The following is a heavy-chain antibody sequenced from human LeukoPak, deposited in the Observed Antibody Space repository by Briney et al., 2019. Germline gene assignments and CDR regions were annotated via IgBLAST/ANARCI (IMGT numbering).Heavy chain of an antibody. D-gene: IGHD3-3*01. J-gene: IGHJ4*02. CDR3: VKAAGFFRVYY. CDR1: GFTFSSYG. V-gene: IGHV3-30*18. CDR2: ISYDGSKK. Sequence: GGSLRLSCAASGFTFSSYGMHWVRQAPGKGLGGVAVISYDGSKKYYAASVKGRFTISRDNSKSTLYLQMNSLRAKDTAVYNCVKAAGFFRVYYWGQGTLVTVSS.